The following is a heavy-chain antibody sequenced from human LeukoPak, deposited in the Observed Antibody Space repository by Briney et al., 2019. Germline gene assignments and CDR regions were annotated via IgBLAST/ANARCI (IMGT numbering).Heavy chain of an antibody. CDR3: ATYSSSSLYFQH. J-gene: IGHJ1*01. CDR2: INPNSGGT. D-gene: IGHD6-6*01. CDR1: GYTFTGYY. V-gene: IGHV1-2*02. Sequence: ASVKVSCKASGYTFTGYYMHWVRQAPGQGLGWMGWINPNSGGTNYAQKFQGRVTMTRDTSISTAYMELSRLRSDDTAVYYCATYSSSSLYFQHWGQGTLVTVSS.